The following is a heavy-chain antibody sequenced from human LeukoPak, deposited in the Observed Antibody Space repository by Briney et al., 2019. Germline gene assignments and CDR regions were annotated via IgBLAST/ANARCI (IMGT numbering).Heavy chain of an antibody. Sequence: GGSLRLSCAASGFTFSSYEMNWVRQAPGRGLEWVSYISSSGSTIYYADSVKGRFTISRDNAKNSLYLQMNSLRAEDTAVYYCARDRHYGSGSYDYWGQGTLVTVSS. D-gene: IGHD3-10*01. V-gene: IGHV3-48*03. CDR3: ARDRHYGSGSYDY. CDR2: ISSSGSTI. J-gene: IGHJ4*02. CDR1: GFTFSSYE.